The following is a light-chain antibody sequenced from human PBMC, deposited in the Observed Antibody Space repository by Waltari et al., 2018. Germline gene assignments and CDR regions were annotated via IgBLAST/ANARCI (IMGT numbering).Light chain of an antibody. CDR2: WAS. Sequence: DIVMTQSPDSLAVSLGERATINCKSSQSVLYSSNNKSYLAWYQQKPGQSPKLLIYWASTRESGVPDRFSGSGSGTDFTLTISSLQAEDVVVYYCQQYYTTPWTFGQGTKVEIK. CDR3: QQYYTTPWT. CDR1: QSVLYSSNNKSY. V-gene: IGKV4-1*01. J-gene: IGKJ1*01.